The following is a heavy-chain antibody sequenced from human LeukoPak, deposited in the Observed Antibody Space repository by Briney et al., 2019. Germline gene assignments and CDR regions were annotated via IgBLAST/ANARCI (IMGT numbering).Heavy chain of an antibody. CDR2: IWYDGSHL. D-gene: IGHD4-17*01. V-gene: IGHV3-33*01. J-gene: IGHJ4*02. CDR1: GFTFSSYA. Sequence: PGGSLRLSCAASGFTFSSYAMHWVRQAPGRGLEWVSVIWYDGSHLYYADSVMGRFTISRDNSKNTLYLQMNSLRVEDTAVYYCARPSDGHYAQGGYFDYWGQRALVTVSS. CDR3: ARPSDGHYAQGGYFDY.